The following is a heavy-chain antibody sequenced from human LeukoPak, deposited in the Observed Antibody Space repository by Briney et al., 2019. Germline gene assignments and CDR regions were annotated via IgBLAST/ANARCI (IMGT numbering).Heavy chain of an antibody. V-gene: IGHV3-23*01. J-gene: IGHJ4*02. D-gene: IGHD1-14*01. Sequence: GGPLRLSCAASGFTFSTYAMSWVRQAPGKGLEWVSGLTGGGGGTSYADSVKGRFTISRDNSKNTLYLQMNSLRAEDTAVYYCAKDKGAVTGTFDYWGQGTLVTVS. CDR2: LTGGGGGT. CDR1: GFTFSTYA. CDR3: AKDKGAVTGTFDY.